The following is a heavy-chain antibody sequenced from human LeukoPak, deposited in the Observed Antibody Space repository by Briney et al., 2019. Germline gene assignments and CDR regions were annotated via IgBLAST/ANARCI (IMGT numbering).Heavy chain of an antibody. CDR2: ISGSGGST. J-gene: IGHJ4*02. CDR1: GFTVSSNY. D-gene: IGHD3-3*01. CDR3: AKITDFWSGYPFDY. V-gene: IGHV3-23*01. Sequence: GGSLRLSCAASGFTVSSNYMSWVRQAPGKGLEWVSAISGSGGSTYYADSVKGRFTISRDNSKNTLYLQMNSLRAEDTAVYYCAKITDFWSGYPFDYWGQGTLVTVSS.